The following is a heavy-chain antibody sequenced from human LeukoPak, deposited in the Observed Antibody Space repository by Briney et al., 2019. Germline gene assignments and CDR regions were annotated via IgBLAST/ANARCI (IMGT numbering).Heavy chain of an antibody. CDR3: ARGLWFGELLSAFDY. CDR2: IYTSGST. V-gene: IGHV4-61*02. CDR1: GGSISSGSYY. J-gene: IGHJ4*02. D-gene: IGHD3-10*01. Sequence: SQTLSLTCTVSGGSISSGSYYWSWIRQPAGKGLEWIGRIYTSGSTNYNPSLKSRVTISVDTSKNQFSLKLSSVTAADTAVYYCARGLWFGELLSAFDYWGQGTLVTASS.